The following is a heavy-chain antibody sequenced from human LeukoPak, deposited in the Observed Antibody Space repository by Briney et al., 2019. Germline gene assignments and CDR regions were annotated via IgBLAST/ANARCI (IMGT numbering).Heavy chain of an antibody. CDR3: ARDRCGGDCYKPGVDY. V-gene: IGHV3-33*08. D-gene: IGHD2-21*02. CDR2: IWYDGNNK. Sequence: QSGGSLRLSCAASGFTFSNYWMTWVRQPPGKGLEWVAVIWYDGNNKYNEDSVKGRFTISRDNSKNTLYLQMNSLRAEDTAVYYCARDRCGGDCYKPGVDYWGQGTLVTVSS. J-gene: IGHJ4*02. CDR1: GFTFSNYW.